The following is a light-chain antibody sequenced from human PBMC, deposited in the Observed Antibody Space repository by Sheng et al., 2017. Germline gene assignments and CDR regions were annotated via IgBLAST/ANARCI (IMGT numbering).Light chain of an antibody. Sequence: EIVLTQSPGTLSLSPGERATLSCRASQSVSGIFLTWYQQKPGRTPIVVIYGASSRATGIPDRFSGSGSGTDFTLTINRLEPDDFAVYYCQQRSNWPPYSFGQGTKLEIK. CDR3: QQRSNWPPYS. CDR1: QSVSGIF. J-gene: IGKJ2*03. V-gene: IGKV3D-20*02. CDR2: GAS.